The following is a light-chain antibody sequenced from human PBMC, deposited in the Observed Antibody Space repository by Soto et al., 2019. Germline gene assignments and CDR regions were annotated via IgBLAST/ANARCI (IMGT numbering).Light chain of an antibody. CDR1: QGISSA. J-gene: IGKJ1*01. Sequence: AIQLTQSPSSLSASVGDRVTITCRASQGISSALAWYQQKPGKAPKLLIYDASSLKSGVPSRFSGSGSGTDFTLTISSLQPEDFATYYCQQFNSYPRTFGQGTKVEIK. CDR3: QQFNSYPRT. CDR2: DAS. V-gene: IGKV1-13*02.